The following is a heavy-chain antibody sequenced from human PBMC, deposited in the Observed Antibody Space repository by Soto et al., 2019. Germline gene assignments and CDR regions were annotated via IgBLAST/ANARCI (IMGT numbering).Heavy chain of an antibody. V-gene: IGHV1-18*01. CDR3: ARDLGYCNSSGCFRNWFDP. CDR1: GYSFRTHG. J-gene: IGHJ5*02. CDR2: ISTYDDKT. Sequence: QVQLVQSGAEVKTPGASVKVSCRASGYSFRTHGISWVRQAPGQGLEWMGWISTYDDKTNFPQKFQGRITMTADTSTRTAYMELSSLRSDDTAVYFCARDLGYCNSSGCFRNWFDPWGQGTLVTVSS. D-gene: IGHD2-15*01.